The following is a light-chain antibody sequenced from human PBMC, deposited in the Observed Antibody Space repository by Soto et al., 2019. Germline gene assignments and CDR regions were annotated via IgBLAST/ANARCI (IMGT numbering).Light chain of an antibody. CDR2: AAS. Sequence: DIQLTQSPSFLSASVGDRVTITCRASQGISSYLAWYQQKPGKAPNLLIYAASTLLSGVPSRFSGSGSGTEFTLTIISLQPDDFATYYCQHLNNYPFTFGPGTKVDIK. V-gene: IGKV1-9*01. J-gene: IGKJ3*01. CDR1: QGISSY. CDR3: QHLNNYPFT.